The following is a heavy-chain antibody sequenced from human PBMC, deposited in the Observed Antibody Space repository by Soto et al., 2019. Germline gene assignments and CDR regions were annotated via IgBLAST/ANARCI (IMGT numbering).Heavy chain of an antibody. CDR3: AKDPGRLLRFGELTTWDAFDI. V-gene: IGHV3-23*01. CDR2: ISGSGGST. J-gene: IGHJ3*02. CDR1: GFTFSSYA. D-gene: IGHD3-10*01. Sequence: GGSLRLSCAASGFTFSSYAMSWVRQAPGKGLEWVSAISGSGGSTYYADSVKGRFTISRDNSKNTLYLQMNSLRAEDTAVYYCAKDPGRLLRFGELTTWDAFDIWGQGTMVTVSS.